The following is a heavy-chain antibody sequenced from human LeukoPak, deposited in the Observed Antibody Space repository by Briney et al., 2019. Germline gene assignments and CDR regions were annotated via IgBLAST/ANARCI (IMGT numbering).Heavy chain of an antibody. CDR2: INPDGSQK. CDR1: GLTFSGSW. Sequence: GGSLRLSCAASGLTFSGSWMNWVRQAPGKGLEWVANINPDGSQKLYVDSVKGRFTISRDNAKNSLGLQMNSLRAEDTAVYYCTRVSLMITPDYWGQGTLVTVSS. J-gene: IGHJ4*02. CDR3: TRVSLMITPDY. D-gene: IGHD2-8*01. V-gene: IGHV3-7*01.